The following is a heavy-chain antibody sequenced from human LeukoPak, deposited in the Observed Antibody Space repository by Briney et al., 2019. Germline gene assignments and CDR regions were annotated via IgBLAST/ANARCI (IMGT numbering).Heavy chain of an antibody. Sequence: PGGSLRLSCAVSGFIVSGNFMNWVRQAPGKGLEWVSYISKSSGTMSYADSVKGRFTISMDNAKDTLCLQMNNLRAEDTAVYYCARGDYGGNSPDNWGQGTLVTVSS. D-gene: IGHD4-23*01. J-gene: IGHJ4*02. CDR2: ISKSSGTM. CDR1: GFIVSGNF. CDR3: ARGDYGGNSPDN. V-gene: IGHV3-48*04.